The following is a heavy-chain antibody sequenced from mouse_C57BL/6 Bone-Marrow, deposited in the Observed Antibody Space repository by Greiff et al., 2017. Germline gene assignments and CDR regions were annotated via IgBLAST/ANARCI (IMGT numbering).Heavy chain of an antibody. D-gene: IGHD1-1*01. CDR1: GYTFTSYW. J-gene: IGHJ3*01. CDR2: IYPGSGST. CDR3: ARETITTVVPFAY. V-gene: IGHV1-55*01. Sequence: VKLQQPGAELVKPGASVKMSCKASGYTFTSYWITWVKQRPGQGLEWIGDIYPGSGSTNYNEKFKSKATLTVDTSSSTAYMQLSSLTSEDSAVYYGARETITTVVPFAYWGQGTLVTVSA.